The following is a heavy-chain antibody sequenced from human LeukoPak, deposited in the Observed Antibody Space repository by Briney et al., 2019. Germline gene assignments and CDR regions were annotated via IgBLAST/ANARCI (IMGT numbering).Heavy chain of an antibody. Sequence: PSETLSLTCTVSGGSISSSSYYWGWIRQPPGKGLEWIGRIYYSGSTSYNPSPKSRVTISVDTSKNQFSLKLSSVTAADTAVYYCAGQRMYYYDSSGRGVADAFDIWGQGTMVTVSS. J-gene: IGHJ3*02. CDR1: GGSISSSSYY. CDR3: AGQRMYYYDSSGRGVADAFDI. V-gene: IGHV4-39*01. CDR2: IYYSGST. D-gene: IGHD3-22*01.